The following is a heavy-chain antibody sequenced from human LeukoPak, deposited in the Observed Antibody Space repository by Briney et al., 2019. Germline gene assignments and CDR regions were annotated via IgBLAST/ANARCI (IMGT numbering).Heavy chain of an antibody. Sequence: GGSLRLSCAASGFTFSMFWMSWVRQAPGKGLEWVANIKEDGSEKNYLDSVKGRFTVSRDNAKNSLYLQMNSLRAEDTAVYYCASGSEYSSSSYRPFDYWGQGTLVTVSS. CDR2: IKEDGSEK. CDR1: GFTFSMFW. D-gene: IGHD6-6*01. V-gene: IGHV3-7*01. CDR3: ASGSEYSSSSYRPFDY. J-gene: IGHJ4*02.